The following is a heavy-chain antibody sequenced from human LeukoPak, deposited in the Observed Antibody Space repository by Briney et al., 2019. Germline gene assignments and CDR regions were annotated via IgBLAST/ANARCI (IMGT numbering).Heavy chain of an antibody. Sequence: KASETLSLTCTVSGGSISSGSYYWSWLRQPAGKGLEWIGRIYTSGSTNYNPSLKSRVTISVDTSKNQFSLKLSSVTAADTAVYYCARAVTYHYYYYMDVWGKGTTVTISS. CDR3: ARAVTYHYYYYMDV. CDR2: IYTSGST. D-gene: IGHD2-21*02. J-gene: IGHJ6*03. V-gene: IGHV4-61*02. CDR1: GGSISSGSYY.